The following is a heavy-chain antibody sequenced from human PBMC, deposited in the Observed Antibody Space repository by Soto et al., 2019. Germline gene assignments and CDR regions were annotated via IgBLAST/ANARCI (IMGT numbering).Heavy chain of an antibody. CDR2: ISHTGRV. J-gene: IGHJ4*02. V-gene: IGHV4-34*10. CDR3: VRYYWPLFDY. D-gene: IGHD2-15*01. Sequence: PSETLSLTCAVYGGSLSGSFWTWVRQFPGRGLEWIGEISHTGRVNYRSSLNGRITISLDTSKNQFSLNLNSLTAADTAIYYCVRYYWPLFDYWGQGVVVTVSS. CDR1: GGSLSGSF.